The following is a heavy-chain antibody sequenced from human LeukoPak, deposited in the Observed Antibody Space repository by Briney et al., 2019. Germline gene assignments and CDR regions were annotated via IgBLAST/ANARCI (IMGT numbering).Heavy chain of an antibody. CDR2: IYTSGFT. CDR3: AGGSRVHLHVVFDY. Sequence: SETLSLTCTVSGDSMSSYYWTWIRQPAGRGPEWIGRIYTSGFTNYNPSLKSRVTMSVDTSKNQFSLKLNSMTAADAAIYYCAGGSRVHLHVVFDYWGQGTLVTVSS. V-gene: IGHV4-4*07. J-gene: IGHJ4*02. CDR1: GDSMSSYY. D-gene: IGHD2-21*01.